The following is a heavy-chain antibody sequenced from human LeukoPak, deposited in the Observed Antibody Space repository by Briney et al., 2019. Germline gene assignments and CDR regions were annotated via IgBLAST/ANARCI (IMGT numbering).Heavy chain of an antibody. D-gene: IGHD5-24*01. Sequence: PGGSLRLSYAASGFTFSSYSMNWVRQAPGKGLEWVSSISSSSSYIYYADSVKGRFTISRDNAKNSLYLQMNSLRAEDTAVYYCARARRDGYNAPPDYWGQGTLVTVSS. V-gene: IGHV3-21*01. J-gene: IGHJ4*02. CDR3: ARARRDGYNAPPDY. CDR1: GFTFSSYS. CDR2: ISSSSSYI.